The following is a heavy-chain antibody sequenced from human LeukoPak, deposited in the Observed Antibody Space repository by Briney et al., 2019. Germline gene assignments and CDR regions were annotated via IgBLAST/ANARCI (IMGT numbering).Heavy chain of an antibody. CDR2: ISGSGGST. CDR3: AKVGTTAYDFWSGYYTPPFYYYGMDV. V-gene: IGHV3-23*01. Sequence: GRSLRLSCAASGFTFSSYAMSWVRRAPGKGLEWVSAISGSGGSTYYADSVKGRFTISRDNSKNTLYLQMNSLRAEDTAVYYCAKVGTTAYDFWSGYYTPPFYYYGMDVWGQGTTVTVSS. D-gene: IGHD3-3*01. CDR1: GFTFSSYA. J-gene: IGHJ6*02.